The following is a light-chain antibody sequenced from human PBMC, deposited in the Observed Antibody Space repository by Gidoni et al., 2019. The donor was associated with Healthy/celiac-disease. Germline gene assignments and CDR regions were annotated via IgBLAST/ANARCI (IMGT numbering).Light chain of an antibody. CDR2: EVS. V-gene: IGLV2-14*01. CDR1: SSDVGGYNY. Sequence: QSALTQPAPVSGSPGHTITISCTGTSSDVGGYNYVSWYQQHPGKAPKLMIYEVSNRPSGVSNRFSGSKSGNTASLTISGLQAEDEADYYCSSYTSSSPYVFGTGTKVTVL. J-gene: IGLJ1*01. CDR3: SSYTSSSPYV.